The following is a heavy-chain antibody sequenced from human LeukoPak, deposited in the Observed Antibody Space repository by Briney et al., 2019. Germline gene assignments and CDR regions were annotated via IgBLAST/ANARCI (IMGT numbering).Heavy chain of an antibody. Sequence: GGSLRLSCAASGFSFSNYGMHWVRQAPGKGLEWVAYIRYDGSQKYYGDSVNGRFTISRDNSKNTVYLQMNSLRDEDTAVYYCARDLLSLPHKYFDSCGQGTLVAVSS. D-gene: IGHD3-16*01. V-gene: IGHV3-30*02. CDR1: GFSFSNYG. CDR3: ARDLLSLPHKYFDS. J-gene: IGHJ4*02. CDR2: IRYDGSQK.